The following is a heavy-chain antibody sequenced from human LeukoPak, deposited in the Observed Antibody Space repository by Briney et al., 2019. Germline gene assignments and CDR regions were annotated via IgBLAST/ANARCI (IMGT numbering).Heavy chain of an antibody. V-gene: IGHV3-21*01. J-gene: IGHJ4*02. CDR1: GFTFSSYS. CDR3: ANMVVAAGIDY. Sequence: VGSLRLSCAASGFTFSSYSMNWVRQAPGKGLEWVSSISSSSSYIYYADSVKGRFTISRDNAKNSLYLQMNSLRAEDTAVYYCANMVVAAGIDYWGQGTLVTVSS. D-gene: IGHD2-15*01. CDR2: ISSSSSYI.